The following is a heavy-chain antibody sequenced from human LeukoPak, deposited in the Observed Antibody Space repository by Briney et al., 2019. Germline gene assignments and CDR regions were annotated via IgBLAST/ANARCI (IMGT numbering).Heavy chain of an antibody. D-gene: IGHD7-27*01. CDR1: GFTFSNHA. CDR2: ISYDGRNE. J-gene: IGHJ3*02. CDR3: ASEILGYDAFDI. V-gene: IGHV3-30*04. Sequence: GGSLRLSCTASGFTFSNHAMHWVRQAPGKGLEWLTVISYDGRNEYYADSVTGRFTISRDNAKNSLFLQMNTLRAEDTAVYYCASEILGYDAFDIWGQGTMVTVSS.